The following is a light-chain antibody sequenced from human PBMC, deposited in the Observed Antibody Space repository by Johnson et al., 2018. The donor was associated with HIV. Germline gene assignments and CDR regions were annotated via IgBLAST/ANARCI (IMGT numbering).Light chain of an antibody. J-gene: IGLJ1*01. CDR2: DNN. V-gene: IGLV1-51*01. CDR3: GTWDSNLIGGLYV. Sequence: QPVLTQPPSVSAAPGQKVTISCSGSSSNIGNNYVSWYQQLPGTAPKLLIYDNNKRPSGIPDRFSGSKSGTSATLGITGLQTGDEADYYCGTWDSNLIGGLYVFGSGTRVTVL. CDR1: SSNIGNNY.